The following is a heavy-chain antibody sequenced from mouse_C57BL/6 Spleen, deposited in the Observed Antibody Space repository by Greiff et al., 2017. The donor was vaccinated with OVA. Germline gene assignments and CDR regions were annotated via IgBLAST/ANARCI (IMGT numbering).Heavy chain of an antibody. CDR1: GYTFTSYW. Sequence: QVQLQQPGAELVKPGASVKLSCKASGYTFTSYWMHWVKQRPGQGLEWIGMIHPNSGSTNYNEKFKSKATLTVDKSSSTAYMQLSSLTSEDSAVYYCAREEATDAMDYWGQGTSVTVSS. CDR2: IHPNSGST. CDR3: AREEATDAMDY. V-gene: IGHV1-64*01. D-gene: IGHD6-1*01. J-gene: IGHJ4*01.